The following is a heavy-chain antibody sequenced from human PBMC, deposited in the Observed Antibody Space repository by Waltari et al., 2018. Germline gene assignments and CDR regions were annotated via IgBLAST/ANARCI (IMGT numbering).Heavy chain of an antibody. CDR2: SRNKVNSYTR. J-gene: IGHJ4*02. Sequence: EVQLVESGGGLVQPGGSLRLPCVASGFTFSDHLLAWGRLAPGKGLEWVGRSRNKVNSYTREYAASVKDRFIISRDESENSLLLQMGSLKPEDTAVYYCARALDRNGWYNDYWGQGTLVTVSS. CDR1: GFTFSDHL. D-gene: IGHD6-19*01. V-gene: IGHV3-72*01. CDR3: ARALDRNGWYNDY.